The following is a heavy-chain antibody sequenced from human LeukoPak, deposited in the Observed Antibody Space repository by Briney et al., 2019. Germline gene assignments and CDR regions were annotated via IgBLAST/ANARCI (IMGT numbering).Heavy chain of an antibody. CDR2: INPNSGGT. Sequence: ASVKVSCKASGYTFTHYYIQWVRQAPGQGLEWMGWINPNSGGTKNAEKFQGRVTMTRDTSISTAYMELSNLRSDDTAVYYCARGSFIAAGDTGGTRAFHFLGEGTMVTVSS. D-gene: IGHD6-13*01. J-gene: IGHJ3*01. CDR3: ARGSFIAAGDTGGTRAFHF. CDR1: GYTFTHYY. V-gene: IGHV1-2*02.